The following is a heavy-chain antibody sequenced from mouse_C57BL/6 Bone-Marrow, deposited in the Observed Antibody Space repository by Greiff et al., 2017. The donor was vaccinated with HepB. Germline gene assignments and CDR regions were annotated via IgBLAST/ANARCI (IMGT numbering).Heavy chain of an antibody. CDR2: INPNNGGT. J-gene: IGHJ1*03. V-gene: IGHV1-26*01. CDR1: GYTFTDYY. Sequence: VQLQQSGPELVKPGASVKISCKASGYTFTDYYMNWVKQSHGKSLEWIGDINPNNGGTSYNQKFKGKATLTVDKPSSTAYMELRSLTSEDSAVYYCARWDYGSSYWYFDVWGTGTTVTVSS. CDR3: ARWDYGSSYWYFDV. D-gene: IGHD1-1*01.